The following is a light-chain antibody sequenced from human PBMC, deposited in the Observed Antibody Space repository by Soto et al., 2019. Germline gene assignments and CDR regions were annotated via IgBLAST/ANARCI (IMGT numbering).Light chain of an antibody. CDR3: CSYAGSSTAVV. CDR1: SSDVGSYNL. CDR2: EGS. Sequence: QSVLTQPASVSGSPGQSITISCTGTSSDVGSYNLVSCYQQHPGKAPKLMIYEGSKRPSGVSNRFSGSKSGNTASLTISGLQAEDEADYYCCSYAGSSTAVVFGGGTKVTVL. J-gene: IGLJ2*01. V-gene: IGLV2-23*01.